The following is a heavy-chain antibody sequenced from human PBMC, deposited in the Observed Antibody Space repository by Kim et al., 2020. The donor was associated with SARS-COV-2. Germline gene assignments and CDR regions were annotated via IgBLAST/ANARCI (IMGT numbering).Heavy chain of an antibody. CDR2: MYYRGIT. V-gene: IGHV4-59*08. J-gene: IGHJ3*02. Sequence: SETLSLTCAVSGGSISSFYCSWIRQPPGKGLEWIGYMYYRGITNYNPSLKSRVSMSVDTAKSQFSLKLSSVTAADTAVYYCARLYSSGAFDIWGQGTMVTVSS. CDR3: ARLYSSGAFDI. D-gene: IGHD6-6*01. CDR1: GGSISSFY.